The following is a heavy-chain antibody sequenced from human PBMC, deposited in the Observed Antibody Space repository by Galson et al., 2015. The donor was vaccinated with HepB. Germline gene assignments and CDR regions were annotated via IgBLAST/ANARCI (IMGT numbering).Heavy chain of an antibody. V-gene: IGHV3-74*01. CDR2: INSDGSST. J-gene: IGHJ4*02. CDR3: ARAPGAAAGHFDY. Sequence: SLRLSCAASGFTFSSYWMHWVRQAPGKGLVWVSRINSDGSSTSYADSVKGRFTISRDNAKNTLYLQMNSLRAEDTAVYYCARAPGAAAGHFDYWGQGTLVTVSS. CDR1: GFTFSSYW. D-gene: IGHD6-13*01.